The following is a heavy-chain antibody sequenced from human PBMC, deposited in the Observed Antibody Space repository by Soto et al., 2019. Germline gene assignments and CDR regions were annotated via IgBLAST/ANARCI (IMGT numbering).Heavy chain of an antibody. V-gene: IGHV4-59*01. Sequence: SETLSLTCTVSGGSISSYYWSWIRQPPGKGLEWIGYIYYSGSTNYNPSLKSRVTISVDTSKNQFSLKLSSVTAADTAVYYCARRWGGPFDYWGQATVVTISS. CDR2: IYYSGST. D-gene: IGHD2-21*01. CDR1: GGSISSYY. CDR3: ARRWGGPFDY. J-gene: IGHJ4*02.